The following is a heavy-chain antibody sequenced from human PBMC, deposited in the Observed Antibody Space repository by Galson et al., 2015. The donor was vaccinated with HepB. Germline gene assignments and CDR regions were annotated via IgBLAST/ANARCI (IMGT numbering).Heavy chain of an antibody. J-gene: IGHJ6*02. D-gene: IGHD3-3*01. CDR3: ARDQLGTITYGMDV. CDR1: GFTFSSYG. V-gene: IGHV3-33*01. CDR2: IWYDGSNK. Sequence: SLRLSCAASGFTFSSYGMHWVRQAPGKGLEWVAVIWYDGSNKYYADSVKGRFTISRDNSKNTLYLQMNSLRAEDTAVYYCARDQLGTITYGMDVWGQGTTVTVSS.